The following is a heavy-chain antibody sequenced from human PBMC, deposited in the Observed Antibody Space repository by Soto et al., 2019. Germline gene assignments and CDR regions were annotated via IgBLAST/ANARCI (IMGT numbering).Heavy chain of an antibody. CDR2: IRQDGSEK. CDR3: VRGCGRASCPYFFDY. D-gene: IGHD2-2*01. J-gene: IGHJ4*02. Sequence: EVQLVESGGGLVQPGGSLRLSCAASGFTFSTYWMSWVRQAPGKGLEWVATIRQDGSEKHHVDSVEGRFTISRDNAKNSMYLQTNSPRAEDTAMYYCVRGCGRASCPYFFDYWGQGTLVSVSS. V-gene: IGHV3-7*01. CDR1: GFTFSTYW.